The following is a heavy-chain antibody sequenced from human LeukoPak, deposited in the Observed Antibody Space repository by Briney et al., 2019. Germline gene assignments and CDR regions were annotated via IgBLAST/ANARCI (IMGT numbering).Heavy chain of an antibody. CDR3: TRESGAFSPFGF. Sequence: TSETLSLTCAVSGGSITTTNWWSWVRQPPGKGLEWIGEVHLNGATNYNPSLESRFSMSIDKSNNHWSLEVTSVTAADTAMYYCTRESGAFSPFGFWGQGTLVTVSS. CDR1: GGSITTTNW. D-gene: IGHD1-26*01. J-gene: IGHJ4*02. V-gene: IGHV4-4*02. CDR2: VHLNGAT.